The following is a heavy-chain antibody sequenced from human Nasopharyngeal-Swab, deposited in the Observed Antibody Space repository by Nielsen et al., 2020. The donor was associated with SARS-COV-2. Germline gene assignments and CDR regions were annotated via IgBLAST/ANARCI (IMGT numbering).Heavy chain of an antibody. Sequence: GESLKISCAASGFTFNNYNFNWVRQAPGKGLEWVSSISSSSSYIYYADSVKGRFTISSDNAKNSLYLQMNSLRAEDTAVYYCARDGLDYDFWSAYFMDVWGQGTTVTVPS. CDR1: GFTFNNYN. D-gene: IGHD3-3*01. J-gene: IGHJ6*02. CDR3: ARDGLDYDFWSAYFMDV. V-gene: IGHV3-21*01. CDR2: ISSSSSYI.